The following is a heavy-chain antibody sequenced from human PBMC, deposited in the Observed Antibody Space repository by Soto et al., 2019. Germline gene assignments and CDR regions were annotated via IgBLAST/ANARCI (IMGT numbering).Heavy chain of an antibody. D-gene: IGHD6-19*01. CDR2: ISWNSGSI. CDR3: AKPRYSSGWYYFDY. J-gene: IGHJ4*02. CDR1: GFTFDDYA. V-gene: IGHV3-9*01. Sequence: GGSLRLSCAASGFTFDDYAMHWVRQAPGKGLEWVSGISWNSGSIGYADSVKGRFTISRDNAKNSLYLQMNSLRAEDTALYYCAKPRYSSGWYYFDYWGQGTLVTVSS.